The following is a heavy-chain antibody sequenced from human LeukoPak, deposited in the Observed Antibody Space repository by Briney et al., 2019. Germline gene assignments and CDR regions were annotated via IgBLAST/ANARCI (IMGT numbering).Heavy chain of an antibody. CDR2: VNLQGSP. J-gene: IGHJ4*02. V-gene: IGHV4/OR15-8*01. CDR3: ASEGGPYRPLDY. CDR1: GGSITNTNY. Sequence: TTSETLSLTCGVSGGSITNTNYWTWVRQPPGKGREGIGEVNLQGSPNYNASLMGRVAISVDKSENHISLQLTSVTAADTAVYYCASEGGPYRPLDYSGQGTLVTVSS.